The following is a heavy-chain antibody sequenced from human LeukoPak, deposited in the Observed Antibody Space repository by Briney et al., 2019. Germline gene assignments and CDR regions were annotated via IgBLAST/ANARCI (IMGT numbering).Heavy chain of an antibody. CDR2: LSDTGDST. CDR1: GFTLSNHP. J-gene: IGHJ4*02. D-gene: IGHD2-15*01. CDR3: AKGDCSSGSCYFDY. V-gene: IGHV3-23*01. Sequence: PGGSLRLSCAASGFTLSNHPMYWVRQAPGKGLEWVSSLSDTGDSTHYADSVKGRFTISRDSARSALYLQMSSLRAEDTAVYYCAKGDCSSGSCYFDYWGQGSQVTVSS.